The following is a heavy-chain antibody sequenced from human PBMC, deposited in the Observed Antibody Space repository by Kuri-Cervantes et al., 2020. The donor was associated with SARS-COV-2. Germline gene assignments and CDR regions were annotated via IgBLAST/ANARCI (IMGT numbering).Heavy chain of an antibody. CDR1: GFTFSSYD. CDR3: ARESSRHRYYYYYGMDV. V-gene: IGHV3-13*05. J-gene: IGHJ6*02. Sequence: GGSLRLSCAASGFTFSSYDMHWVRQATGKGLEWVSAIGTAGDPYYPGSVKGRFTISRDNAKNSLYLQMNSLRAEDTAVYYCARESSRHRYYYYYGMDVWGQGTTVTVSS. CDR2: IGTAGDP.